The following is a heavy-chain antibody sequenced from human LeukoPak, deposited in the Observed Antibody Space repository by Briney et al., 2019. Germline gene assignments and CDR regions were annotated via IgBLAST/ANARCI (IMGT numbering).Heavy chain of an antibody. CDR1: GFTFTNAW. V-gene: IGHV3-15*07. Sequence: GGSLRLSCAAPGFTFTNAWMNWVRQAPGKGLEWVGRIKSKADGETIDYAAPVKGRFTFSRDDSKNMLYLQMNSLKSEDTAVYYCSTLTSRGLSDSWGQGTLVTVSS. CDR3: STLTSRGLSDS. J-gene: IGHJ4*02. D-gene: IGHD1-20*01. CDR2: IKSKADGETI.